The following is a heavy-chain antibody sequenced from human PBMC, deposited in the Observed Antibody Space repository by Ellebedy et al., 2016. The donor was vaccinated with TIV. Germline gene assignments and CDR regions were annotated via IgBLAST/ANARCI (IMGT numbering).Heavy chain of an antibody. CDR3: GRGGPGSYYPDY. CDR2: LNAGFEVT. V-gene: IGHV1-2*02. CDR1: GYTFTGHY. Sequence: AASVKVSCKASGYTFTGHYIHWLRQAPGHGLEWMGWLNAGFEVTHFVQKFRGRLTVTWDTSISTAYMALRSLKADDTAVYFCGRGGPGSYYPDYWGQGTLVTVSS. J-gene: IGHJ4*02. D-gene: IGHD3-10*01.